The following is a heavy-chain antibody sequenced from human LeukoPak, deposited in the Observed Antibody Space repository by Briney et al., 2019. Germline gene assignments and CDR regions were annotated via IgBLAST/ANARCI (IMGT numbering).Heavy chain of an antibody. CDR3: ARVRIQLFWFDP. Sequence: SQTLSLTYTVSGGSISSGSYYWSWIRQPAGKGLEWIGRIYTSGSTNYNPSLKSRVTISVDTSKNQFSLKLSSVTAADTAVYYCARVRIQLFWFDPWGQGTLVTVSS. V-gene: IGHV4-61*02. CDR1: GGSISSGSYY. CDR2: IYTSGST. D-gene: IGHD5-18*01. J-gene: IGHJ5*02.